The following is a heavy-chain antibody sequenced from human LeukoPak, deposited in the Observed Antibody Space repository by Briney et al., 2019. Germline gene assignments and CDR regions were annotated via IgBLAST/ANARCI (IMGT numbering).Heavy chain of an antibody. Sequence: SETMSLTCTVSDGSISGYYWRWIRQPPGKGLEWIGDIYYSGNTNYNPSLKSRVSISVDTSKNQFSLNLTSLTAADTAVYFCARGSGHTYYYYAMDVWGQGTTVTVSS. CDR2: IYYSGNT. CDR3: ARGSGHTYYYYAMDV. CDR1: DGSISGYY. V-gene: IGHV4-59*01. J-gene: IGHJ6*02.